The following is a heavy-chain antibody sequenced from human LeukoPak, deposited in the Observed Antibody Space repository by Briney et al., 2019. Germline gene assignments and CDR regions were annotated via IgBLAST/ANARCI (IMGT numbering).Heavy chain of an antibody. CDR1: GFTFDDYA. CDR3: AKYSELLDAFDI. Sequence: SGGSLRLSCAASGFTFDDYAMHWVRQAPGKGLEWVSGISWNSGSIGYADSVKGRFTISRDNAKNSLYLQMNSLRAEDTALYYCAKYSELLDAFDIWGQGTMVTVSS. J-gene: IGHJ3*02. D-gene: IGHD1-26*01. CDR2: ISWNSGSI. V-gene: IGHV3-9*01.